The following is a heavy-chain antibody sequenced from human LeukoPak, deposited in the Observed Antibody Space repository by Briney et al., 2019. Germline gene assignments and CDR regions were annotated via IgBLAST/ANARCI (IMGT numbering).Heavy chain of an antibody. CDR1: GFTFSSYS. D-gene: IGHD6-13*01. V-gene: IGHV3-48*02. J-gene: IGHJ4*02. Sequence: GGSLRLSCAASGFTFSSYSMNWVRQAPGKGLEWVSYISPSSTTIYYAESVKGRFTISRDNAKNSLCPQMDGLRDEDTAVYYCARAAYSSSPDYWGQGTLVTVSS. CDR3: ARAAYSSSPDY. CDR2: ISPSSTTI.